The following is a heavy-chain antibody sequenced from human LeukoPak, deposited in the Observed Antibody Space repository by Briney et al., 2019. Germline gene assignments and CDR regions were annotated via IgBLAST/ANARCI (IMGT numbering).Heavy chain of an antibody. CDR1: GGSISSYY. V-gene: IGHV4-59*08. D-gene: IGHD6-13*01. CDR3: ARLYSSSWYLVLDY. J-gene: IGHJ4*02. Sequence: KPSETLSLTCTVSGGSISSYYWSWIRQPPGKGLEWIGYIYYSGSTNYNPSLKSRVTISVDTSKNQFSLKLSSVTAADTAVYYCARLYSSSWYLVLDYWGQGTLVTVSS. CDR2: IYYSGST.